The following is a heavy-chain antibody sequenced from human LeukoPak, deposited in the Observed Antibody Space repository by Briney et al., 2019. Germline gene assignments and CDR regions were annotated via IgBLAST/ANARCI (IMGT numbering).Heavy chain of an antibody. CDR1: GGSISSYY. CDR2: IYTSGSN. Sequence: PSETLSLTCTVSGGSISSYYWSWIRQPAGKGLEWIGRIYTSGSNNYNPSLKSRVTMSVDTSENQFSLKLISVTAADTAVYYCARDNGYYPLDAFDIWGQGTMVTVS. J-gene: IGHJ3*02. D-gene: IGHD1-26*01. V-gene: IGHV4-4*07. CDR3: ARDNGYYPLDAFDI.